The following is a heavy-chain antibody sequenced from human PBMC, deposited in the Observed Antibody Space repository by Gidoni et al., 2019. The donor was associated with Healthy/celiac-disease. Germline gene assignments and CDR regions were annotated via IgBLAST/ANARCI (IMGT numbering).Heavy chain of an antibody. D-gene: IGHD5-18*01. J-gene: IGHJ6*03. Sequence: QVQLQESGPGLVKPSETLSLTCTVSGGSISSYSWSWIRQPPGKGLGWIGYIYYSGNNNYNPSLKSRVNISVDTSKNQFSLKLSSVTAADTAVYYCARDLRSSKVDTAMVDDYYMDVWGKGTTGTVSS. CDR2: IYYSGNN. CDR3: ARDLRSSKVDTAMVDDYYMDV. CDR1: GGSISSYS. V-gene: IGHV4-59*01.